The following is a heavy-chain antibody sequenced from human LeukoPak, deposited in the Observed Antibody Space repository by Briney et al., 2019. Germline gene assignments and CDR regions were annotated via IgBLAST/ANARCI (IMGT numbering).Heavy chain of an antibody. CDR2: VYHVGTT. J-gene: IGHJ5*02. CDR1: GYSISSGYY. Sequence: NPSETLSLTCTVSGYSISSGYYWGWIRQPPGKGLEWIGVYHVGTTDYNPSLKSRVTISVDGSKNQMSLTLSSVAAEDTAVYYCARVNSGSSNWFDPWGQGTLVTVSS. V-gene: IGHV4-38-2*02. D-gene: IGHD3-10*01. CDR3: ARVNSGSSNWFDP.